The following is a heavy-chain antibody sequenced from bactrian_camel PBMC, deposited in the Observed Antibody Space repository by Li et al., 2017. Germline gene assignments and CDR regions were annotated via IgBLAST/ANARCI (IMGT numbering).Heavy chain of an antibody. CDR2: INYAGDKT. D-gene: IGHD3*01. V-gene: IGHV3S40*01. Sequence: RLSCATSGFTFSSYGMRWVRQAPGSGLEWVATINYAGDKTYYADSVNGRFTISRDNAKNTVYLQMNSLKSEDTALYYCAADPNMPCIPPNVPRFDFLGQGTQVTVS. CDR1: GFTFSSYG. J-gene: IGHJ4*01.